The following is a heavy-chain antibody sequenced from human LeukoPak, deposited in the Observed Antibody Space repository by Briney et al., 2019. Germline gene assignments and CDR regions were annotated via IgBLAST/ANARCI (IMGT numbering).Heavy chain of an antibody. J-gene: IGHJ3*02. D-gene: IGHD3-16*01. Sequence: PGGSLRLSCAASGFTFSSYSMNWVRQAPGKGLEWVSYISSSSSTIYYADSVKGRFTISRDNAKNSLYLQMNSLRAEDTAVYYCARSMMGDAFDIWGQGTMVTVSS. CDR2: ISSSSSTI. CDR1: GFTFSSYS. CDR3: ARSMMGDAFDI. V-gene: IGHV3-48*01.